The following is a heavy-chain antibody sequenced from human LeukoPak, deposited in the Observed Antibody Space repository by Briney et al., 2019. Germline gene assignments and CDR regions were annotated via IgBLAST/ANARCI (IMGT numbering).Heavy chain of an antibody. Sequence: SVKVSCKAFGYTFTGYYMHWVRQAPGQGLEWMGRIIPILGIANYAQKFQGRVTITADKSTSTAYMELSSLRSEDTAVYYCARECSSTICYWPVFDYWGQGTLVTVSS. CDR1: GYTFTGYY. CDR3: ARECSSTICYWPVFDY. J-gene: IGHJ4*02. CDR2: IIPILGIA. D-gene: IGHD2-2*01. V-gene: IGHV1-69*04.